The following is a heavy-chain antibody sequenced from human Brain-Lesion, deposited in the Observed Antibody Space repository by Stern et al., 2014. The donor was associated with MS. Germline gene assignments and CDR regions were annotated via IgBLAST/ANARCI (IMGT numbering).Heavy chain of an antibody. V-gene: IGHV4-61*02. Sequence: QVQLMQSGPGLVKPSQTLSLSCTVSGGSISSGGYYWSWIRQPAGKGLEWIGRIFNSGSTSYNPSLKSRVPISIDPSKNQFSLRLNSMTAADTAVYYCARGRVVPGFQYYATDVWGQGTTVIVSS. J-gene: IGHJ6*02. D-gene: IGHD2-2*01. CDR1: GGSISSGGYY. CDR2: IFNSGST. CDR3: ARGRVVPGFQYYATDV.